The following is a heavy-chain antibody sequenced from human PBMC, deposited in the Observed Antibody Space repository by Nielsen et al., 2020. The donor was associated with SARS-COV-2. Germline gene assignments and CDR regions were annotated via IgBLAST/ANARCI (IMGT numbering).Heavy chain of an antibody. CDR2: IYSGGST. CDR1: GFTVSSNY. CDR3: ASVGAAAGRMGIFDY. V-gene: IGHV3-53*01. J-gene: IGHJ4*02. Sequence: GGSLRLSCAASGFTVSSNYMSWVRQAPGKGLEWVSVIYSGGSTYYADSVKGRFTISRDNSKNTLYLQMNSLRAEDTAVYYCASVGAAAGRMGIFDYWGQGTLVTVSS. D-gene: IGHD6-13*01.